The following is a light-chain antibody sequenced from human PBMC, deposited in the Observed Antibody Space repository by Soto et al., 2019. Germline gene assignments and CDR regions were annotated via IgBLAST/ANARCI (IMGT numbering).Light chain of an antibody. J-gene: IGKJ1*01. CDR1: QSISPW. CDR3: QQYATYWT. CDR2: KAS. V-gene: IGKV1-5*03. Sequence: DIQMTQSPSTLYASVGDRVTISCRASQSISPWLAWYQQIPGEAPKLLIYKASSLESWVPSRFSGSGSGTEFTLTISSLQPDDVATYYCQQYATYWTFGQGTKVEIK.